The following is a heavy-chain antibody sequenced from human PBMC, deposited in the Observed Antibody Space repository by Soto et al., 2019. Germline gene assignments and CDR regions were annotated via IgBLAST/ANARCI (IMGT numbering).Heavy chain of an antibody. CDR1: GGSLSDNDYY. CDR2: VYTSGGT. CDR3: ARGEVRGAFDI. Sequence: VQLQESGPGLVRPSQTLSLTCSLSGGSLSDNDYYWSWIRQSPGVGLEWLGYVYTSGGTSYNPSMKGRLATSADTSGYHFSLKLSIVTGTETAVYFCARGEVRGAFDIWGPGTKVYVSS. J-gene: IGHJ3*02. V-gene: IGHV4-30-4*01. D-gene: IGHD3-16*01.